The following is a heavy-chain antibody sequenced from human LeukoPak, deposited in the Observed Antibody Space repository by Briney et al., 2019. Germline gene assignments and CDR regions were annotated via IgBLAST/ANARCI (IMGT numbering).Heavy chain of an antibody. V-gene: IGHV4-34*01. D-gene: IGHD3-16*02. J-gene: IGHJ4*02. Sequence: SETLSLTCAVDGGSFSGYYWSWIRQPPEKGLEWIGEINHSGSTNYNPSLKSRVTISVDTSKNQFSLKLSSVTAADTAVYYCARHWNYDYVWGSYRPDYFDYWGQGTLVTVSS. CDR3: ARHWNYDYVWGSYRPDYFDY. CDR2: INHSGST. CDR1: GGSFSGYY.